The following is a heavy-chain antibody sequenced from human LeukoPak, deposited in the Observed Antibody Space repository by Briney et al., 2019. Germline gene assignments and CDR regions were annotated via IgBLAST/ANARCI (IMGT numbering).Heavy chain of an antibody. D-gene: IGHD6-19*01. CDR3: AKDRYIAVAGKGVEKYNWFDP. J-gene: IGHJ5*02. V-gene: IGHV3-23*01. Sequence: GGSLRLSCAASGFTFSSYAMSWVRQAPGKGPEWVSAISGSGGSTYYADSVKGRFTTSRDNSKNTLYLQMNSLRAEDAAVYYCAKDRYIAVAGKGVEKYNWFDPWGQGTLVTVSS. CDR2: ISGSGGST. CDR1: GFTFSSYA.